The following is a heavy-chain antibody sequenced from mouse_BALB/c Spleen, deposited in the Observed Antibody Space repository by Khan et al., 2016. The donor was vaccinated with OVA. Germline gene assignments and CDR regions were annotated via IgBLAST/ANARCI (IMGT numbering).Heavy chain of an antibody. CDR3: ARTARMEY. Sequence: VQLKESGPGLVKPSQPLSLTCTVTGYSFTSGYGWNWIRQFPGNKLEWMVFISYNGSTNKNPYLKSQVTVTRDTTKNQFFLQMNSVTTEDTATYNYARTARMEYWGQGTTVTVSS. J-gene: IGHJ2*01. V-gene: IGHV3-2*02. D-gene: IGHD3-3*01. CDR1: GYSFTSGYG. CDR2: ISYNGST.